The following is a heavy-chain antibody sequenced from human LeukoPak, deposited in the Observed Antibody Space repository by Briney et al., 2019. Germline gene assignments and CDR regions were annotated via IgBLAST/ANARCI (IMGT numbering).Heavy chain of an antibody. D-gene: IGHD5-24*01. CDR3: ARSPNYYYSDS. CDR2: TSYDGNNQ. J-gene: IGHJ4*02. CDR1: GFTFSNSV. Sequence: GGSLRLSCSTAGFTFSNSVIHWVRQAPGKGLEWVAVTSYDGNNQYYADSVKGRCTISRDDSKNTVYLQTNSLRPDDTAVYYCARSPNYYYSDSWGQGTLVTVSS. V-gene: IGHV3-30*04.